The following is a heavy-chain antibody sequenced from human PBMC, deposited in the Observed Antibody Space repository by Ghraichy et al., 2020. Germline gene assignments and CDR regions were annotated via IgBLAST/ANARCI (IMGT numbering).Heavy chain of an antibody. CDR2: IIPILGIA. CDR1: GGTFSSYA. CDR3: ARDRIGYCSGGSCPTEELGVWFDP. V-gene: IGHV1-69*04. D-gene: IGHD2-15*01. Sequence: SVKVSCKASGGTFSSYAISWVRQAPGQGLEWMGRIIPILGIANYAQKFQGRVTITADKSTSTAYMELSSLRSEDTAVYYCARDRIGYCSGGSCPTEELGVWFDPWGQGTLVTVSS. J-gene: IGHJ5*02.